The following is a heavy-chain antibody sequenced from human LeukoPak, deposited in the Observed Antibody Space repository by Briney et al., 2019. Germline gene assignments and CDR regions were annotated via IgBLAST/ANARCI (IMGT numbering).Heavy chain of an antibody. CDR2: ISWNSGSI. D-gene: IGHD5-18*01. Sequence: GGSLRLSCAASGFTFDDYAMHWVRQAPGKGLEWVSGISWNSGSIGYADSVKGRFTISRDNAKNSLYLQPNSLRAEDTAIYYCAKVGYSFGSPGNFDFWGQGTLVTVSS. CDR1: GFTFDDYA. J-gene: IGHJ4*02. CDR3: AKVGYSFGSPGNFDF. V-gene: IGHV3-9*01.